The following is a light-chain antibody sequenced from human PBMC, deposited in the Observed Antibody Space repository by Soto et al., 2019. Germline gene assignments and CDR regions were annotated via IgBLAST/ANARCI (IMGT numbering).Light chain of an antibody. Sequence: EIVLTQSPGTLSLSPGESTTLSCRASQSVGRNFFAWYQQKPGRAPRLLIHGASYRATGIPDRFSGSGSETDFTLTISRLEPEDSAVYYCQQYAASPLTFGGGTKVEIK. CDR1: QSVGRNF. CDR2: GAS. J-gene: IGKJ4*01. CDR3: QQYAASPLT. V-gene: IGKV3-20*01.